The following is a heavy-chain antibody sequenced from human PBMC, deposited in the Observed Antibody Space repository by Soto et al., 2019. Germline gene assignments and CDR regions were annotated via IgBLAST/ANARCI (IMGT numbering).Heavy chain of an antibody. CDR1: GYTFTGYY. CDR3: ARAPQQLPYPVFDY. V-gene: IGHV1-2*04. Sequence: GASVKVSCKASGYTFTGYYMHWVRQAPGQGLEWMGWINPNSGGTNYAQKFQGWVTMTRDTSISTAYMELSRLRSDDTAVYYCARAPQQLPYPVFDYWSQGTLVTVSS. CDR2: INPNSGGT. J-gene: IGHJ4*02. D-gene: IGHD2-2*02.